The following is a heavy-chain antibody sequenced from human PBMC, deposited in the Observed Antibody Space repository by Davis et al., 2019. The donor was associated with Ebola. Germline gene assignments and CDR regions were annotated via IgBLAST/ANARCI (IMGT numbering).Heavy chain of an antibody. D-gene: IGHD1-26*01. V-gene: IGHV4-59*01. CDR3: ARVGSGNFDY. J-gene: IGHJ4*02. CDR2: IYYSGNT. Sequence: PSETLSLTCTVSGGSISTYYWSWIRQPPGKGLEWIGYIYYSGNTNYNPSLKSRVTISVDTSKNQFSLKLSSVTAADTAVYYCARVGSGNFDYWGQGTLVTVSS. CDR1: GGSISTYY.